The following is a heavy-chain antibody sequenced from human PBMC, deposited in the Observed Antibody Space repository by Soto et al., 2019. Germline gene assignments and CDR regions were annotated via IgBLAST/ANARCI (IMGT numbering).Heavy chain of an antibody. D-gene: IGHD4-17*01. V-gene: IGHV3-48*03. CDR3: ARAYDYGDYKSYNWFDP. CDR1: GFTFSSYE. CDR2: ISSSGSTI. Sequence: PGGSLRLSXAASGFTFSSYEMNWVRQAPGKGLEWVSYISSSGSTIYYADSVKGRFTISRDNAKNSLYLQMNSLRAEDTAVYYCARAYDYGDYKSYNWFDPWGQGTLVTVSS. J-gene: IGHJ5*02.